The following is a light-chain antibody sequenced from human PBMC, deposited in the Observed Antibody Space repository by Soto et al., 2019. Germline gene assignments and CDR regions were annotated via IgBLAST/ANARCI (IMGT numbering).Light chain of an antibody. CDR2: GAS. V-gene: IGKV3-15*01. CDR3: QHYNNWPFT. J-gene: IGKJ2*01. Sequence: EIVMTQSPATLSVSPGERATLSCRASQSVSSNLAWYQQKPGQAPTLLIFGASARATGIPARFSGSGSGTEFTLTISSLQSEDFAVYYCQHYNNWPFTFGRGTKLEIK. CDR1: QSVSSN.